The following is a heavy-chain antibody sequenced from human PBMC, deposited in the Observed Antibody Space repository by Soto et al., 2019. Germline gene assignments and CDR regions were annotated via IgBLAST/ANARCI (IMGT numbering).Heavy chain of an antibody. J-gene: IGHJ4*02. V-gene: IGHV1-18*01. Sequence: QVQLVQSGAEVKKPGASVKVSCKASGYTFSSYGISWVRQGPGQGLEWMGWISVYNGNKMYAQKFQGRVTMTTDTSTGTAYMELRSLRSDDTAVYYCARDCSGGSCSTAYWGQGTLVTVSS. D-gene: IGHD2-15*01. CDR2: ISVYNGNK. CDR3: ARDCSGGSCSTAY. CDR1: GYTFSSYG.